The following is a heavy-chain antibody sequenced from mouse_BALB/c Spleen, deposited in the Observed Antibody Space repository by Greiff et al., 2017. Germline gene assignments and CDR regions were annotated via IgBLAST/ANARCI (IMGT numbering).Heavy chain of an antibody. Sequence: QVQLQQPGAELVKPGASVKLSCKASGYTFTSYWMHWVKQRPGQGLEWIGEINPSNGRTNYNEKFKSKATLTVDKSSSTAYMQLSSLTSEDSAVYYCARDYDYDRFAYWGQGTLVTVSA. CDR3: ARDYDYDRFAY. V-gene: IGHV1S81*02. CDR1: GYTFTSYW. D-gene: IGHD2-4*01. J-gene: IGHJ3*01. CDR2: INPSNGRT.